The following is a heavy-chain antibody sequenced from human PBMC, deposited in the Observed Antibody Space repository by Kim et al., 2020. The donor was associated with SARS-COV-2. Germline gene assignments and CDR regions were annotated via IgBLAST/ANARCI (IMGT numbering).Heavy chain of an antibody. D-gene: IGHD3-22*01. Sequence: GGSLRLSCAASGFTFSSYAMHWVRQAPGKGLEYVSAISSNGGSTYYANSVKGRFTISRDNSKNTLYLQMDSLRAEDMAVYYCARGGDTTYDSSGYYYGGGDYWGQRTLLTVSS. CDR3: ARGGDTTYDSSGYYYGGGDY. J-gene: IGHJ4*02. CDR2: ISSNGGST. CDR1: GFTFSSYA. V-gene: IGHV3-64*01.